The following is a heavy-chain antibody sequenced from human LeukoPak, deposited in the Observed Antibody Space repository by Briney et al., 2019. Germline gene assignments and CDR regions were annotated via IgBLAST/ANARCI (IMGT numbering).Heavy chain of an antibody. CDR1: GYTFTGYY. CDR2: IIPNSGGT. D-gene: IGHD1-26*01. Sequence: SSVKVSFKASGYTFTGYYMHWVRQAPGQGREWMGWIIPNSGGTNYAQKFQGRVTMTSDTSISTAYMELSRLRSDDTAVYYCARDRRELTDYYFDYWGQGTLVTVSS. V-gene: IGHV1-2*02. CDR3: ARDRRELTDYYFDY. J-gene: IGHJ4*02.